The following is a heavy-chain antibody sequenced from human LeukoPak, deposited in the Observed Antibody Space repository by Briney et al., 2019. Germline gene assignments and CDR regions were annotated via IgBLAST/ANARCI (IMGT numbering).Heavy chain of an antibody. V-gene: IGHV4-59*08. D-gene: IGHD6-19*01. CDR1: GGSISSYY. CDR3: ARRTGIAVAGPDATFDY. Sequence: SETLSLTCTVSGGSISSYYWSWIRQPPGKELEWIAYIYYSGITNYNPCLKSRVTISVDTSKNQFSLKLSSVTAADTAVYYCARRTGIAVAGPDATFDYWGQGTLVTVSP. CDR2: IYYSGIT. J-gene: IGHJ4*02.